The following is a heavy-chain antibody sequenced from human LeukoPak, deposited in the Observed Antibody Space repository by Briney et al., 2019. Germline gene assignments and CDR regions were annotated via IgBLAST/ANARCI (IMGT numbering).Heavy chain of an antibody. CDR1: GFTFSSYN. D-gene: IGHD3-10*01. J-gene: IGHJ4*02. CDR2: VSSSSSII. Sequence: GGSLRLSCAASGFTFSSYNMNWVRQAPGKGLEWLTYVSSSSSIIYSADSVKGRFTVSRDNAKNSLYLQMNSLRAEDTAVYYCARGRGDLDYWGQGTLVTVSS. CDR3: ARGRGDLDY. V-gene: IGHV3-48*01.